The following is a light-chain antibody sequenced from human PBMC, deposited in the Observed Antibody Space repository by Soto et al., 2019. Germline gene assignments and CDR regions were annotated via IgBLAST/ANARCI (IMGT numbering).Light chain of an antibody. CDR2: DVS. J-gene: IGLJ2*01. CDR3: SSYTSSSTLGV. Sequence: QSALTQPASVSGSPGQSITISCTGTSSDVGGYNYVSWYQQHPGKANKLMIYDVSNRPSGVSNRFSGSKSGNTASLTISGLQAEDVAEYYSSSYTSSSTLGVFGGGIKVNVL. V-gene: IGLV2-14*01. CDR1: SSDVGGYNY.